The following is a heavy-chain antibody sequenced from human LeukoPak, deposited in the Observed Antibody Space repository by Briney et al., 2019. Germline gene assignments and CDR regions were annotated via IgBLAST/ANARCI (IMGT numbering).Heavy chain of an antibody. D-gene: IGHD5-12*01. J-gene: IGHJ4*02. Sequence: GGSLRLSCAASGFTFSSYSMNWVRQAPGKGLEWVSYISSSSSTIYYADSVKGRFTISRDNAKSSLYLQMNSLRAEDTAVYYCSRDRSAYSGYDLLDYWGQGTLVTVSS. CDR2: ISSSSSTI. CDR1: GFTFSSYS. V-gene: IGHV3-48*01. CDR3: SRDRSAYSGYDLLDY.